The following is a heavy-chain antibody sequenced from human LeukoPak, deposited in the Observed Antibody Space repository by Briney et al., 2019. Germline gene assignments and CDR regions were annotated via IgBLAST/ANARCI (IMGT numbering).Heavy chain of an antibody. J-gene: IGHJ6*02. V-gene: IGHV3-23*01. D-gene: IGHD3-9*01. CDR2: ISGSGGTA. CDR3: AKGYFKYGAYYYSMDV. CDR1: GFTLSNYV. Sequence: GGSLRLSCAAPGFTLSNYVMSWVRQTPGKGLEWVSAISGSGGTAYYADSVKGRVTISRDNSKSTVYLQMNSLRAEDTALYYCAKGYFKYGAYYYSMDVWGQGTTVTVSS.